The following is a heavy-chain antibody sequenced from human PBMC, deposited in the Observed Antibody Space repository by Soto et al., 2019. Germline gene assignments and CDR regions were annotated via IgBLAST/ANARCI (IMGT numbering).Heavy chain of an antibody. CDR2: IIPIFGTA. CDR3: ARAWAIANGMDV. D-gene: IGHD2-21*01. V-gene: IGHV1-69*13. J-gene: IGHJ6*02. CDR1: GGTFSSYA. Sequence: SVKVSCKASGGTFSSYAISWVRQAPGQGLEWMGGIIPIFGTANYAQKFQGRVTITADESTSTAYMELSSPRSEDTAVYYCARAWAIANGMDVWGQGTTVTVSS.